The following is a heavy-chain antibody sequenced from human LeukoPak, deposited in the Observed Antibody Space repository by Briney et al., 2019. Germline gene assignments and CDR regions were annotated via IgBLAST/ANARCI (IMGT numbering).Heavy chain of an antibody. D-gene: IGHD3-10*01. V-gene: IGHV3-21*04. CDR1: GFTFSSYS. J-gene: IGHJ6*02. Sequence: GGSLRLSCAASGFTFSSYSMNWVRQAPGKGLEWVSSISSSSSYIYYADSVKGRFTISRDNAKNSLYLQMNSLRAEDTAVYYCASLLYYYGSGSYPTTMDVWGQGTTVTVSS. CDR3: ASLLYYYGSGSYPTTMDV. CDR2: ISSSSSYI.